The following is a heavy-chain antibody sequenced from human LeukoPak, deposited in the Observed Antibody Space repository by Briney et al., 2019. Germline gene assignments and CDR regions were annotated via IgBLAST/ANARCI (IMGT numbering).Heavy chain of an antibody. D-gene: IGHD1-26*01. V-gene: IGHV4-59*01. Sequence: PSETLSLTCTVSGGSISSYYWSWIRQPPGKGLEWIGYIYYSGSTNYNPSLKSRVTISVDTSKNQFSLKLSSVTAADTAVYYCARRVGATLPHDAFDIWGQGTMVTVSS. CDR1: GGSISSYY. J-gene: IGHJ3*02. CDR3: ARRVGATLPHDAFDI. CDR2: IYYSGST.